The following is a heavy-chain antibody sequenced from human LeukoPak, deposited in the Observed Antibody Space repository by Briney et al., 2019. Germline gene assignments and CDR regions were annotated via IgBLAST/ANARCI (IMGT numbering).Heavy chain of an antibody. CDR1: GYTFTSYY. D-gene: IGHD6-19*01. Sequence: ASVKVSCKASGYTFTSYYMHWVRQAPGQGLEWMGIINPSGGSTSYAQKFQGRVTMTRDTSTSTAYMELSSLRSEDTAVYYCFAGYSSGWYLSDHFDYWGQGTLVTVSS. CDR3: FAGYSSGWYLSDHFDY. V-gene: IGHV1-46*01. CDR2: INPSGGST. J-gene: IGHJ4*02.